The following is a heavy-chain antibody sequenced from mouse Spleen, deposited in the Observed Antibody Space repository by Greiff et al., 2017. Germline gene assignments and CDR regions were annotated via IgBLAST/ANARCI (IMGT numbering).Heavy chain of an antibody. V-gene: IGHV1-50*01. Sequence: VQLQQPGAELVKPGASVKLSCKASGYTFTSYWMQWVKQRPGQGLEWIGEIDPSDSYTNYNQKFKGKATLTVDTSSSTAYMQLSSLTSEDSAVYYCANGLLKNWGQGTTLTVSS. J-gene: IGHJ2*01. D-gene: IGHD2-10*01. CDR1: GYTFTSYW. CDR2: IDPSDSYT. CDR3: ANGLLKN.